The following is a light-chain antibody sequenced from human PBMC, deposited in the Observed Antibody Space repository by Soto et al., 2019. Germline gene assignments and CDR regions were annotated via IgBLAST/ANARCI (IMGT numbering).Light chain of an antibody. J-gene: IGKJ1*01. CDR3: QQYNSDPTWT. CDR1: QSIRSW. Sequence: DIQMTQSPSTLSASVGDRVTITCRASQSIRSWLAWYQQKSGKAPKLLIYQAANLESGVPSRFSGSGSGTEFTLTISSLQPDDFATYYCQQYNSDPTWTFGQGTKVEIK. V-gene: IGKV1-5*03. CDR2: QAA.